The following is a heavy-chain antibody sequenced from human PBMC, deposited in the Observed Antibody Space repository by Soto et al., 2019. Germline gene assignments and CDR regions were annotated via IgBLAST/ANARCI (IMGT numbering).Heavy chain of an antibody. CDR1: GFTFSSYS. D-gene: IGHD3-10*01. CDR2: ISSSSSYI. Sequence: GGSLRLSCAAPGFTFSSYSMNWVLQAPGKGLEWVSSISSSSSYIYYADSVKGRFTISRDNAKNSLYLQMNSLRAEDTAVYYCARDGRFGELSFYYYYYGMDVWGQGTTVTVSS. J-gene: IGHJ6*02. CDR3: ARDGRFGELSFYYYYYGMDV. V-gene: IGHV3-21*01.